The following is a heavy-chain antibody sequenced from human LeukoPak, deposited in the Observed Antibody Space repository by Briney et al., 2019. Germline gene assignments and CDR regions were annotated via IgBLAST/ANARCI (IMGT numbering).Heavy chain of an antibody. D-gene: IGHD1-26*01. CDR2: MNPNSGHT. CDR3: VRVQSGSYARYGMDV. CDR1: GYTLTNYD. V-gene: IGHV1-8*01. Sequence: SVKVSCKASGYTLTNYDINWVRQATGQGLEWMGWMNPNSGHTGYTQKFQGRVTMTRDTSISTAYMELSSLRSEDTAVYYCVRVQSGSYARYGMDVWGQGTTVTVSS. J-gene: IGHJ6*02.